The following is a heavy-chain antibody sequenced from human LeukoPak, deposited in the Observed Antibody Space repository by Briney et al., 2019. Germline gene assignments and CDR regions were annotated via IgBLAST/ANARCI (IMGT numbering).Heavy chain of an antibody. D-gene: IGHD3-10*01. CDR2: IKQDGSEK. CDR1: GFTFSSYW. CDR3: ASRSPMVRGPPFDY. J-gene: IGHJ4*02. V-gene: IGHV3-7*01. Sequence: PGGSLRLSCAVSGFTFSSYWMSWVRQAPGKGLEWVANIKQDGSEKYYVDSVKGRFTISRDNAKNSLYLQMNSLRAEDTAVYYCASRSPMVRGPPFDYWGQGTLVTVSS.